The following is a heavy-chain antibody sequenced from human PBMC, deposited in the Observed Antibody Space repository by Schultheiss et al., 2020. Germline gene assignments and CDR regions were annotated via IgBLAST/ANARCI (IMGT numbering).Heavy chain of an antibody. V-gene: IGHV3-66*01. CDR3: ARGLYSGSYYVDYYYYMDV. J-gene: IGHJ6*03. CDR1: GFTVSSNY. Sequence: GGSLRLSCAASGFTVSSNYMSWVRQAPGKGLEWVSVIYSGGSTYYADSVKGRFTISRDNSKNTLYLQMNSLRAEDTAVYYCARGLYSGSYYVDYYYYMDVWGKGATGTAS. CDR2: IYSGGST. D-gene: IGHD1-26*01.